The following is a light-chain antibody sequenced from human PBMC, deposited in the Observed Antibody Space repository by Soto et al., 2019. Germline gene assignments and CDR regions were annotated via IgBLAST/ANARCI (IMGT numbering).Light chain of an antibody. Sequence: PVESATLSCRASRSVSSYLAWYQQKPGQAPRLLIYGASSRATGIPDRFSGSGSGTDFTLTISRLEPEDFAVYYCQQYGSSPPTFGQGTKVDIK. CDR1: RSVSSY. V-gene: IGKV3-20*01. CDR3: QQYGSSPPT. CDR2: GAS. J-gene: IGKJ1*01.